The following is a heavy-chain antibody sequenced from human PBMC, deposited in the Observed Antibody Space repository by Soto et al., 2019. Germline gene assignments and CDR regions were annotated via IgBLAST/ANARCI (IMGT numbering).Heavy chain of an antibody. Sequence: QVQLVQSGAEVKKPGSSVKVSCKASGGTFSSYAISWVRQAPGQGLEWMGGSIPIFGTANYAQKFQGRVTITADESTSTAYMELSSLRSEDTAVYYCARGIYSSSWYPPDYWGQGTLVTVSS. V-gene: IGHV1-69*01. CDR2: SIPIFGTA. CDR3: ARGIYSSSWYPPDY. CDR1: GGTFSSYA. D-gene: IGHD6-13*01. J-gene: IGHJ4*02.